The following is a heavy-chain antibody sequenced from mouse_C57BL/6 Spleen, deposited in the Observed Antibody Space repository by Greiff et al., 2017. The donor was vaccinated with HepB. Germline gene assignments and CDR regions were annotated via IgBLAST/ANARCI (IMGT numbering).Heavy chain of an antibody. CDR3: ARGGIYYGNYDYAMDY. J-gene: IGHJ4*01. CDR1: GYTFTDYY. V-gene: IGHV1-84*01. CDR2: IYPGSGNT. Sequence: VQLQQSGPELVKPGASVKISCKASGYTFTDYYINWVKQRPGQGLEWIGWIYPGSGNTKYNEKFKGKATLTVDTSSSTAYMQLSSLTSEDSAVYFCARGGIYYGNYDYAMDYWGQGTSVTVSS. D-gene: IGHD2-1*01.